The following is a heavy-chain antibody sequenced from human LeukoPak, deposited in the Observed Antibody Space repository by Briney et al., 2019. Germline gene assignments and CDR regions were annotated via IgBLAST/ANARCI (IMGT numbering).Heavy chain of an antibody. CDR2: INHSGST. CDR3: ARGGEMATDFDY. J-gene: IGHJ4*02. V-gene: IGHV4-34*01. D-gene: IGHD5-24*01. Sequence: PSETLSLTCAVYGGSFSGYYWSWIRQPPGKGLEWIGEINHSGSTNYNPYLKSRVTISVDTSKNQFSLKLSSVTAADTAVYYCARGGEMATDFDYWGQGTLVTVSS. CDR1: GGSFSGYY.